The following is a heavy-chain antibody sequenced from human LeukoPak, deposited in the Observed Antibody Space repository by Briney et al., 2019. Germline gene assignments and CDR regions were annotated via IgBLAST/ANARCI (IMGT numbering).Heavy chain of an antibody. J-gene: IGHJ5*02. CDR2: INIGGTNT. CDR3: ATDGAGFDT. CDR1: GFTFNDYY. Sequence: GGSMRLSCAASGFTFNDYYMSWIRQAPGKGLEWLSYINIGGTNTHYADSVKGRFTISRDNAKKSLYLEMDNLRAEDTAVYYCATDGAGFDTWGQGVLVTVSS. V-gene: IGHV3-11*01.